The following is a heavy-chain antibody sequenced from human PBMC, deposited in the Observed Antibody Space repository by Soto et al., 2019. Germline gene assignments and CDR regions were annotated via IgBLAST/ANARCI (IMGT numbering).Heavy chain of an antibody. CDR1: GGSISKFY. D-gene: IGHD3-10*01. CDR2: VYATGTT. Sequence: SETLSLTCSVSGGSISKFYWSWIRKTAGKGLEWMGRVYATGTTDYNPSLRSRVAMSVDISRKTFSLRLTSVTAADTGMYYCVRDGSKTLRDWFDPWGQGKLVTV. J-gene: IGHJ5*02. CDR3: VRDGSKTLRDWFDP. V-gene: IGHV4-4*07.